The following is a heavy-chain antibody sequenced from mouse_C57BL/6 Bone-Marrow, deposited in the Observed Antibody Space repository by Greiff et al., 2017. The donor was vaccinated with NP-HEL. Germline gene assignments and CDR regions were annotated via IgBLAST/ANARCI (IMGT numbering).Heavy chain of an antibody. CDR2: IYPRSGNT. CDR1: GYTFTSYG. CDR3: ARERGYDGYYRNFEV. J-gene: IGHJ1*03. V-gene: IGHV1-81*01. D-gene: IGHD2-3*01. Sequence: QVQLQQSGAELARPGASVKLSCKASGYTFTSYGISWVKQRTGQGLEWIGEIYPRSGNTYYNEKFKGKATLTADKSSSTAYMELRSLTSEDSAVYFCARERGYDGYYRNFEVWGTGTTVTVSS.